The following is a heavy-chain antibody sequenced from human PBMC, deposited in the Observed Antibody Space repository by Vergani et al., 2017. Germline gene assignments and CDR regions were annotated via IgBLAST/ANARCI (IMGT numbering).Heavy chain of an antibody. J-gene: IGHJ3*01. CDR2: IYPGDSEV. D-gene: IGHD3-10*01. Sequence: EKQLVQSGSETKKPGESLKISCQAFGYIFSNFWIGWVRQRPGRGLGWMGIIYPGDSEVKSNPTFRGQVIFSVDTSVNTAYLQRRSLQASDTATYFCAGGGHGSENGGALQLWGQGTNITVSS. CDR1: GYIFSNFW. V-gene: IGHV5-51*01. CDR3: AGGGHGSENGGALQL.